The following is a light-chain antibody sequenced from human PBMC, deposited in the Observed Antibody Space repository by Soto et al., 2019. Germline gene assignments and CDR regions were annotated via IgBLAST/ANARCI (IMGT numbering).Light chain of an antibody. CDR2: GVS. J-gene: IGKJ4*01. Sequence: EIVMTQSPATLSVSPGERATLSCRASPRLSSNLAWYQQKPGQAPRLLIYGVSTRATGVPARFSGSGSGTEFTLTISSLQSEDSAVYYCQQYKNWLALTFGGGTKVDSK. CDR1: PRLSSN. CDR3: QQYKNWLALT. V-gene: IGKV3-15*01.